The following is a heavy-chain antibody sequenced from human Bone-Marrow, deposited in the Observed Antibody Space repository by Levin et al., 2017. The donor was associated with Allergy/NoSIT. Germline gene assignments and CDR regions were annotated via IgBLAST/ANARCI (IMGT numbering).Heavy chain of an antibody. CDR2: LYYSGST. CDR1: GGSISTYY. CDR3: ARGRIAAAGAYWYFDP. J-gene: IGHJ2*01. D-gene: IGHD6-13*01. V-gene: IGHV4-59*01. Sequence: SETLSLTCTVPGGSISTYYWSWIRQPPGKGLEWFGYLYYSGSTNYNPSLKSRITISADTSKNQLSLQLSSVTTAATAVYYWARGRIAAAGAYWYFDPWGRGTLVSVSS.